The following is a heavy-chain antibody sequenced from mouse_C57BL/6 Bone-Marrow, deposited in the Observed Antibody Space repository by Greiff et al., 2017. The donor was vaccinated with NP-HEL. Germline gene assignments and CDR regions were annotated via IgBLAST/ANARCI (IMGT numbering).Heavy chain of an antibody. CDR1: GYTFTSYG. D-gene: IGHD1-1*01. Sequence: VKLQESGAELARPGASVKLSCKASGYTFTSYGISWVKQRTGQGLEWIGEIYPRSGNTYYNEKFKGKATLTADKSSSTAYMELRSLTSEDSAVYFCARFYYYGRLYYFDYWGQGTTLTVSS. CDR2: IYPRSGNT. J-gene: IGHJ2*01. V-gene: IGHV1-81*01. CDR3: ARFYYYGRLYYFDY.